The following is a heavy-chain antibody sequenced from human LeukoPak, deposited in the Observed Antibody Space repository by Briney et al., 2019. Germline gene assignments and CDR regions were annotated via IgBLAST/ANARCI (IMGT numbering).Heavy chain of an antibody. D-gene: IGHD3-22*01. Sequence: SESLSLTCAVSGVDISSSNWWSWVRKPPWKGLEWIGSVYYSGSTYCNPSLKSRITMSVDTSKSQFSLNLSSVTAADTAVYYCARHVHHSSGFEDYFDYWGQGTLVTVSS. CDR3: ARHVHHSSGFEDYFDY. CDR1: GVDISSSNW. J-gene: IGHJ4*02. V-gene: IGHV4-39*01. CDR2: VYYSGST.